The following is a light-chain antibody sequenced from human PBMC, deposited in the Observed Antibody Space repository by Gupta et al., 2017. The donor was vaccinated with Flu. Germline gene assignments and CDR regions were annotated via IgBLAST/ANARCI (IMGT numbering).Light chain of an antibody. J-gene: IGLJ3*02. CDR2: EVT. CDR1: YSNLGTYDL. V-gene: IGLV2-23*02. CDR3: YSYEGRNDWV. Sequence: HSALTQPASVSGSPGQSITISCTGDYSNLGTYDLVSWYQQITGKAPRVLIFEVTRRASGVSNRFSGSKSGNTASLTISGLQPEDEADYYCYSYEGRNDWVFGGGTRVTVL.